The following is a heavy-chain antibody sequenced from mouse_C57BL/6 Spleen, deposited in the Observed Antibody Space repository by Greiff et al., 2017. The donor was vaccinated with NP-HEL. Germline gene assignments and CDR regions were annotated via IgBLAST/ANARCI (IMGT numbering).Heavy chain of an antibody. D-gene: IGHD2-3*01. CDR1: GYTFTSYW. CDR2: IHPNSGST. V-gene: IGHV1-64*01. Sequence: QVQLQQPGAELVKPGASVKLSCKASGYTFTSYWMHWVKQRPGQGLEWIGMIHPNSGSTNYNEKFKSKATLTVDKSSSTAYMQLSSLTSEDSAVYYCARDQWVDGLYYFGCWGQGTTLTVSS. CDR3: ARDQWVDGLYYFGC. J-gene: IGHJ2*01.